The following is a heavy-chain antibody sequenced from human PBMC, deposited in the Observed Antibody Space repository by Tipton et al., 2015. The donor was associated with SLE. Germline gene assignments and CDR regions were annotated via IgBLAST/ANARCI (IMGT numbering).Heavy chain of an antibody. V-gene: IGHV4-59*11. CDR1: GGSISRHY. CDR2: VYDSGRT. D-gene: IGHD3-16*01. CDR3: ARAPEGDLLGGMDV. J-gene: IGHJ6*02. Sequence: TLSLTCTVSGGSISRHYWTWIRQPPGRGLEWIGCVYDSGRTNYNPSLKSRVTISLDTSKNQFSLKVRSLTAADTAVYYCARAPEGDLLGGMDVWGQGTPVTVSS.